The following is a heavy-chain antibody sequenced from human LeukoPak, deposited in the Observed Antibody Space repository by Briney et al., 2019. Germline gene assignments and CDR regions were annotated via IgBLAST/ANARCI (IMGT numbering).Heavy chain of an antibody. CDR1: GYSISSGYY. Sequence: KPSETLSLTCTVSGYSISSGYYWGWIRQSPGKGLEWIGSIYNSGSTYYNPSLKSRVTISIDTSKNQFSLKLSSVTAADTAVYYCARGLIPSSPTPEIGFDPWGQGTLVTVSS. CDR2: IYNSGST. V-gene: IGHV4-38-2*02. J-gene: IGHJ5*02. CDR3: ARGLIPSSPTPEIGFDP. D-gene: IGHD4-23*01.